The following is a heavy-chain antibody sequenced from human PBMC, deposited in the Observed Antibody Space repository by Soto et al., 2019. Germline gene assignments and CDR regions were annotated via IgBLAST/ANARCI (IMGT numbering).Heavy chain of an antibody. CDR3: ARESVRQQLAYYFDY. J-gene: IGHJ4*02. D-gene: IGHD6-13*01. V-gene: IGHV4-59*12. CDR2: IYYSGST. CDR1: GGSISSYY. Sequence: SETLSLTCTVSGGSISSYYWSWIRQPPGKGLEWIGYIYYSGSTNYNPSLKSRVTISVDTSKNQFSLHLNSVTPEDTAVYYCARESVRQQLAYYFDYWGQGTLVTV.